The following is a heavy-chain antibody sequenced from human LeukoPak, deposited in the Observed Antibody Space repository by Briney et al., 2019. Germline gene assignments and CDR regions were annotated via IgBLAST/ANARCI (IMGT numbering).Heavy chain of an antibody. V-gene: IGHV3-23*01. CDR2: ISGRGGNT. J-gene: IGHJ4*02. Sequence: GGSLRLSCAASGFTYSTHAMSWLRQAPGKGLEWVSAISGRGGNTYYADSVKGRFTISRDNSKNTLYLQMNSLRAEDTALYYCAKVLYCSGWYLGDYWGQGTLVTVSS. D-gene: IGHD6-19*01. CDR3: AKVLYCSGWYLGDY. CDR1: GFTYSTHA.